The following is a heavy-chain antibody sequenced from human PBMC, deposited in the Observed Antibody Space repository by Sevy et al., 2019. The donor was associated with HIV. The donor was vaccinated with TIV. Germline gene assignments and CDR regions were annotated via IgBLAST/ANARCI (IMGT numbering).Heavy chain of an antibody. Sequence: GGSLRLSCAASGFTFSSYAMSWVRQAPGKGLEWVSAISGSGGSTYYADTVKGRFTISRYNSKNTLYLQMNSLRAAATAVYYCANENYDILTCYYRGSFDYWGQGTLVTVSS. J-gene: IGHJ4*02. CDR3: ANENYDILTCYYRGSFDY. CDR1: GFTFSSYA. CDR2: ISGSGGST. D-gene: IGHD3-9*01. V-gene: IGHV3-23*01.